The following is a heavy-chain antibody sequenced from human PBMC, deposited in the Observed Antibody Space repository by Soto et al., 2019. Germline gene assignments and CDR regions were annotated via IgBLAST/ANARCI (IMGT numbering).Heavy chain of an antibody. D-gene: IGHD4-17*01. V-gene: IGHV1-18*01. CDR2: ISVYNGKT. CDR3: ARRHGYGDPGYYMDV. Sequence: QLQLVQSGAEVKEPGASVKVSCKASGYTFTRYGITWVRQAPGQGLEWMGWISVYNGKTNYAQKLQGRVTMTTDTSTSTAYMEVRSLRSDDTAVYYCARRHGYGDPGYYMDVWGKGTTVTVSS. J-gene: IGHJ6*03. CDR1: GYTFTRYG.